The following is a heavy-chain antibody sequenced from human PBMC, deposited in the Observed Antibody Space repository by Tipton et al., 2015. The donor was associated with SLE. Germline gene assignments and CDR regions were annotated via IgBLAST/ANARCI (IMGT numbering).Heavy chain of an antibody. D-gene: IGHD2-21*01. CDR2: IYYSGST. Sequence: GLVKPSETLSLTCTVSGGSISSYYWSWIRQPPGKGLEWIGYIYYSGSTNYNPSLKSRVTISVDTSKNQFSLKLSSATAADMAVYYCARERGAYCGGDCYLYYYYGMDVWGQGTTVTVSS. V-gene: IGHV4-59*01. J-gene: IGHJ6*02. CDR3: ARERGAYCGGDCYLYYYYGMDV. CDR1: GGSISSYY.